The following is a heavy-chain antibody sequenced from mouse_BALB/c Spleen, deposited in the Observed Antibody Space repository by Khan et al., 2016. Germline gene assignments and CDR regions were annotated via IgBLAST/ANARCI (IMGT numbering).Heavy chain of an antibody. CDR1: GFTFSSYT. CDR2: ISNGGGST. Sequence: EVELVESGGGLVQPGGSLKLSCAASGFTFSSYTMSWVRQTPEKRLEWVAYISNGGGSTYYPDTVKGRFTISRDNAKNTLYLQMSSLKSEDTAMXYCATRLYWYFDVWGAGTTVTVSS. D-gene: IGHD2-2*01. J-gene: IGHJ1*01. CDR3: ATRLYWYFDV. V-gene: IGHV5-12-2*01.